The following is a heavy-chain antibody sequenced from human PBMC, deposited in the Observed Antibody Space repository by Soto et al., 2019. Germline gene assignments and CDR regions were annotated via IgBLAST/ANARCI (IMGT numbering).Heavy chain of an antibody. CDR1: GGSISSGGYS. CDR2: IYHSGST. CDR3: ARGVTTVTTVDY. J-gene: IGHJ4*02. D-gene: IGHD4-17*01. Sequence: QLQLQESGSGLVKPSQTLSLTCAVSGGSISSGGYSCNWIRQPPGKGLEWIGYIYHSGSTYYNPSLKSRVTISVDRSKNQFSLKLSSMTAADTAVYYCARGVTTVTTVDYWGQGTLVTVSS. V-gene: IGHV4-30-2*01.